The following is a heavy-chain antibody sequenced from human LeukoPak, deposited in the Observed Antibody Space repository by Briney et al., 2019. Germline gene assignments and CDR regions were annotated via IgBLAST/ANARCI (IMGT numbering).Heavy chain of an antibody. J-gene: IGHJ4*02. Sequence: GRSLRLSCAASGFTFRSYPLHWVRQAPGKGLEWVALISYDGGTEDYADSVKGRFTISRDYSKDTVYLQMNSLRAEDTAVYHCARDGLGDIVVVPVWGQGTLVTVSS. CDR1: GFTFRSYP. D-gene: IGHD2-2*01. CDR3: ARDGLGDIVVVPV. CDR2: ISYDGGTE. V-gene: IGHV3-30-3*01.